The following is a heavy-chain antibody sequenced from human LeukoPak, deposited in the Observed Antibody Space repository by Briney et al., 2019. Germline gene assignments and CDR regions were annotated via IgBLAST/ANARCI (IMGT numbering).Heavy chain of an antibody. CDR3: AKEPREYCSSTSCPNWFDS. V-gene: IGHV3-23*01. D-gene: IGHD2-2*01. CDR2: ISASGGTT. J-gene: IGHJ5*01. CDR1: GFTFNNYA. Sequence: GGSLRLSCAASGFTFNNYAMSWVRQAPGRGLEWVSAISASGGTTYYADSVKGRFTISRDNSENTLFLQMNSLRAEDTAVYYCAKEPREYCSSTSCPNWFDSWGQGTLVTVSS.